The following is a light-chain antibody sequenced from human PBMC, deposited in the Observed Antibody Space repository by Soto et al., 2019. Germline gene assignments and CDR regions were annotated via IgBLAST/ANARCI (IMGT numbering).Light chain of an antibody. CDR1: QSVRNN. V-gene: IGKV1-27*01. J-gene: IGKJ1*01. CDR2: DAS. Sequence: MNPYTGPLSVSPGERVHLSCRASQSVRNNLAWYQQKPGKVPKLLIYDASTLQTGIPYRFSGSGSGTNFTLTISRLQPEDVAPYYCQQYSSALQTFGQGTKVDIK. CDR3: QQYSSALQT.